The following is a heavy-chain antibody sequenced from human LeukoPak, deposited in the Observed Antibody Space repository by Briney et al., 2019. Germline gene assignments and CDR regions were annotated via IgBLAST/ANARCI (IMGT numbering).Heavy chain of an antibody. V-gene: IGHV4-59*11. J-gene: IGHJ4*02. CDR2: IYYSGST. Sequence: SETLSLTCTVSGGSISSHYWSWIRQPPGKGLEWIGYIYYSGSTNYNPSLKSRVTISVDTSKNQFSLKLSSVTAADTAVYYCARGAYKYGYWGQGPLLTVSS. CDR3: ARGAYKYGY. CDR1: GGSISSHY. D-gene: IGHD5-18*01.